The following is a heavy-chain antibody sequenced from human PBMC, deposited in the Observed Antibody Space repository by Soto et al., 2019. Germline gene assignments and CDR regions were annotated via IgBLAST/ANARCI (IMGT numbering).Heavy chain of an antibody. CDR1: GFTVSSNY. Sequence: XESLRLSCAASGFTVSSNYMSWVRQAPGKGLEWVSVIYSGGSTYYADSVKGRFTISRDNSKNTLYLQMNSLRAEDTAVYYCARSGLNYYDSSGYSVDYWGQGTLVTVSS. V-gene: IGHV3-53*01. CDR3: ARSGLNYYDSSGYSVDY. J-gene: IGHJ4*02. D-gene: IGHD3-22*01. CDR2: IYSGGST.